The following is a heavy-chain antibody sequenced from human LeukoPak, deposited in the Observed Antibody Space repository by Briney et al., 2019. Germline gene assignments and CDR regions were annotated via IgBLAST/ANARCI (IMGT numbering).Heavy chain of an antibody. CDR2: IYYSGST. CDR1: GGSISSYY. CDR3: ARGIRTTVTNFDY. D-gene: IGHD4-11*01. J-gene: IGHJ4*02. V-gene: IGHV4-59*01. Sequence: PSETLSLTCTVSGGSISSYYWSWIRQPPGKGLEWIGYIYYSGSTNYSPSLKSRVTISVDTSKNQFSLKLSSVTAADTAVYYCARGIRTTVTNFDYWGQGTLVTVSS.